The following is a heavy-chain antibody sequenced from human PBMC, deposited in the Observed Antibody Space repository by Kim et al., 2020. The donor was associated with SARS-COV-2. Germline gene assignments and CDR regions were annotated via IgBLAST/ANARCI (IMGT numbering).Heavy chain of an antibody. D-gene: IGHD2-2*01. CDR2: YSVNT. J-gene: IGHJ4*02. Sequence: YSVNTHYRPSLKNRVSISLQTSENHFSLGLTSVTAADTAVYYCARGQPLDYWGQGILVTVSS. V-gene: IGHV4-31*02. CDR3: ARGQPLDY.